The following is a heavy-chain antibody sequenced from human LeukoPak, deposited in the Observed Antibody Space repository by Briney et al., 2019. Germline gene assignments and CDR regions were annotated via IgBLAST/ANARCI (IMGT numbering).Heavy chain of an antibody. CDR2: IAGDSSKT. V-gene: IGHV3-23*01. J-gene: IGHJ6*03. CDR1: GLTFHDYA. D-gene: IGHD2-21*01. CDR3: AKQPYNYYYLDV. Sequence: QPGGSLRLSCAISGLTFHDYAMTWVRQAPGKGLEWVSTIAGDSSKTYYADSVKGRFTISRDNSNYMLFLHMNNLRAEDTAIYYCAKQPYNYYYLDVWGKGTTVTVSS.